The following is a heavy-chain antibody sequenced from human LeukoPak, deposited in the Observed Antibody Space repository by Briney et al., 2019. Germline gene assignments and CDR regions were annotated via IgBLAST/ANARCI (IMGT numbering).Heavy chain of an antibody. CDR2: IYYSGST. J-gene: IGHJ4*02. V-gene: IGHV4-59*01. CDR1: GGSISSYY. CDR3: ARESAVAGSDYFDY. Sequence: SETLSLTCTVSGGSISSYYWSWIRQPPGKGLEWFGYIYYSGSTNYNPSLKSRVTISVDTSKNQFSLKLSSVTAADTAVYYCARESAVAGSDYFDYWGQGTLVTVSS. D-gene: IGHD6-19*01.